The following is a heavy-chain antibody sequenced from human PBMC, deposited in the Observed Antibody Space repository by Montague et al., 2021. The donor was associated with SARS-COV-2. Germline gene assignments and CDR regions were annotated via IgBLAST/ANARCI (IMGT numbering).Heavy chain of an antibody. V-gene: IGHV4-59*11. CDR2: IFRSGAT. CDR1: GDSISDHY. Sequence: SETLSLTCTVSGDSISDHYWSWIRQPPGMGLEWIGYIFRSGATNYNPPLKSRVIISLDTSESQFSLRLSSVTAADTAIYYCARTSRGSRYFYGVDVWGQGTTVTVSS. CDR3: ARTSRGSRYFYGVDV. J-gene: IGHJ6*02. D-gene: IGHD3-10*01.